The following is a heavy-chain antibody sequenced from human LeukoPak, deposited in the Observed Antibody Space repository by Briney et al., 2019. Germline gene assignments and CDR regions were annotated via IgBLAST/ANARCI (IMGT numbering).Heavy chain of an antibody. CDR2: INPSGGST. Sequence: ASVTVSCKASGYTFTSHYMHWVRQAPGQGLEWMGIINPSGGSTSYAQKFQGRVTMTRDTSTSTVYMELSSLRSEGTAVYYCARDISLFSTSNYGMDVWGQGTTVTVSS. CDR1: GYTFTSHY. CDR3: ARDISLFSTSNYGMDV. D-gene: IGHD2-2*01. J-gene: IGHJ6*02. V-gene: IGHV1-46*01.